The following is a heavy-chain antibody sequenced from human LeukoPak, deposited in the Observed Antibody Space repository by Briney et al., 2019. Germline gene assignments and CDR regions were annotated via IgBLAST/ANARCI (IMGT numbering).Heavy chain of an antibody. D-gene: IGHD3-3*01. V-gene: IGHV3-23*01. CDR1: GFTFSSYA. CDR3: AKHLRFLEWLLYYYYYMDV. J-gene: IGHJ6*03. CDR2: ISGSGGST. Sequence: GGSLRLSCAASGFTFSSYAMSWVRQAPGKGLEWVSAISGSGGSTYYADSVKGRFTISRDNSKNTLYLQMNSLRAEDTAVYYCAKHLRFLEWLLYYYYYMDVWGKGTTVTVSS.